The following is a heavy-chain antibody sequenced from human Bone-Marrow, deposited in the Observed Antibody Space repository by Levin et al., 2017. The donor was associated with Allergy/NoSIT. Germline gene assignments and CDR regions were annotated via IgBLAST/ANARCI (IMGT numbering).Heavy chain of an antibody. CDR3: ARDRVTTNWYFDL. CDR1: GFNFSSYW. D-gene: IGHD4-17*01. CDR2: INRDGSST. Sequence: GGSLRLSCSASGFNFSSYWTHWVRQAPGKGLVWVSRINRDGSSTSYADSVKGRFTISRDNAKNTLYLQMNSLRAEDTSVYYCARDRVTTNWYFDLWSRGTLVTVSS. V-gene: IGHV3-74*01. J-gene: IGHJ2*01.